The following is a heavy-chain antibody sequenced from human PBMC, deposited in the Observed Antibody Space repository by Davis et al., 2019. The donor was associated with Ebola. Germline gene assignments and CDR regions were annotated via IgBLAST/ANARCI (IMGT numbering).Heavy chain of an antibody. CDR3: TRQGPTSWDS. D-gene: IGHD2-2*01. Sequence: GGSLRLSCQGSGYSFTSYWIGWVRQMPGKGLEWMGFIFPDDSDTTYSPSFQGQVTFSVDRSIRTAYLQWNSLKASDTAIYYCTRQGPTSWDSWGQGTLVTVSS. V-gene: IGHV5-51*01. J-gene: IGHJ4*02. CDR1: GYSFTSYW. CDR2: IFPDDSDT.